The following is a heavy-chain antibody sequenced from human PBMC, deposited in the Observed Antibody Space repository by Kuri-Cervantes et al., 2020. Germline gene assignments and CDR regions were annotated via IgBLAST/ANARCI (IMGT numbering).Heavy chain of an antibody. Sequence: SVKVSCKASGGTFSSYAISWVRQAPGQGPEWMGGIIPIFGTANYAQKFQGRVTIIADESTSTAYMELSSLRSEDTAVYYCARVLDGYNPTGAFDIWGQGTMVTVSS. CDR1: GGTFSSYA. D-gene: IGHD5-24*01. J-gene: IGHJ3*02. V-gene: IGHV1-69*13. CDR3: ARVLDGYNPTGAFDI. CDR2: IIPIFGTA.